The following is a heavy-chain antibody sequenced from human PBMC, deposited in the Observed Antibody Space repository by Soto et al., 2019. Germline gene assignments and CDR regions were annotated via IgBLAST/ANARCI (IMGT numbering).Heavy chain of an antibody. J-gene: IGHJ3*02. D-gene: IGHD2-15*01. V-gene: IGHV5-51*01. CDR1: VYSFSSYW. Sequence: GESLKISCKGSVYSFSSYWIGWVRQMPGEGLEWMGIIYPGDSDTRYSPSFQGLVTISADKYITAAYLQWSSLKASDTAMYYCARNGGRGMKDAFDIWGQGTMVTVSS. CDR2: IYPGDSDT. CDR3: ARNGGRGMKDAFDI.